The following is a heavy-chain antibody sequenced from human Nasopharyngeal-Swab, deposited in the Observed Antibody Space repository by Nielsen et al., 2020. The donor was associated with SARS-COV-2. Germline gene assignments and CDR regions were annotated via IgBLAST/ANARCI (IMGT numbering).Heavy chain of an antibody. D-gene: IGHD3-10*01. Sequence: GESLKISCAASGFTFSNAWMSWVRQAPGKGLEWVAVISYDGSNKYYADSVKGRFTISRDNSKNTLYLQMNSLRAEDTAVYYCAKDHYGSGSPIDYWGQGTLVTVSS. CDR3: AKDHYGSGSPIDY. J-gene: IGHJ4*02. CDR1: GFTFSNAW. V-gene: IGHV3-30*18. CDR2: ISYDGSNK.